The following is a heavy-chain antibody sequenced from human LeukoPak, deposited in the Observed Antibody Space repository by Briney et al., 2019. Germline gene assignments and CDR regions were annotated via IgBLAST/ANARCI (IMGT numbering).Heavy chain of an antibody. D-gene: IGHD3-22*01. CDR2: IIPIFGTA. CDR1: GGTFSSYA. Sequence: SVKVSCKASGGTFSSYAISWVRQPPGQGLEWMGGIIPIFGTANYAQKFQGRVTITADESTSTAHMELSSLRSEDTAVYYCARGGDSSGYYFPWGQGTLVTVPS. J-gene: IGHJ5*02. V-gene: IGHV1-69*13. CDR3: ARGGDSSGYYFP.